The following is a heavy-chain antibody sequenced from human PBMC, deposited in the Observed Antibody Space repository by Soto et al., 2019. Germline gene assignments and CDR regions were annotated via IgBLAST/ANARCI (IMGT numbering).Heavy chain of an antibody. V-gene: IGHV3-30*18. CDR2: TSHDGTRK. D-gene: IGHD2-21*01. CDR1: GFTFSSYG. CDR3: VKDRRTEAYGMEV. J-gene: IGHJ6*02. Sequence: QVQLVESGGGVVQPGRSLRLSCAASGFTFSSYGVHWVRQAPSRGLEWVAVTSHDGTRKHYGDSVKGRFTISRDNSQNTLYLHMDSLRAEDTAVYYCVKDRRTEAYGMEVWGQGTTVTVSS.